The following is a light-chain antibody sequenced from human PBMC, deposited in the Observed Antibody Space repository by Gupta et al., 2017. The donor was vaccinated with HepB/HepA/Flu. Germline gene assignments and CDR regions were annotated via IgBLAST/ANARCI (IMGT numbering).Light chain of an antibody. CDR2: GNS. V-gene: IGLV1-40*01. CDR3: QSYDSSLSGSVV. J-gene: IGLJ2*01. Sequence: QSGLPQPPSVSGAPGQRVPISCPGSSSNIGAGYDVHWYQQLPGTAPKLLIYGNSNRPSGVPDRFSGSKSGTSASLAITGLQAEDEADYYCQSYDSSLSGSVVFGGGTKLTVL. CDR1: SSNIGAGYD.